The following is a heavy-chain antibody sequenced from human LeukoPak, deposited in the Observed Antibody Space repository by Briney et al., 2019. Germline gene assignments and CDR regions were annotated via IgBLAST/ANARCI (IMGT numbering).Heavy chain of an antibody. Sequence: GGSFRLFCAASWFTVSNNYISLVAQAAGKGLGWVSVIYSGGSTYYAVSVKGRFTISRDNSKNTLYLQMNSLRAEDTAVYYCARESNGGKIDYWGQGTLVTVSS. D-gene: IGHD4-23*01. CDR3: ARESNGGKIDY. CDR2: IYSGGST. V-gene: IGHV3-53*01. CDR1: WFTVSNNY. J-gene: IGHJ4*02.